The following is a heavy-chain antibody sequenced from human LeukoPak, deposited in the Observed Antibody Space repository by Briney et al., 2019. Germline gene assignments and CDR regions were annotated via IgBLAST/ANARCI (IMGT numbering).Heavy chain of an antibody. D-gene: IGHD3-3*01. CDR1: GFTYSNYW. J-gene: IGHJ4*02. V-gene: IGHV3-7*01. CDR3: ARLREIPVFGVVTKSTSYFDY. CDR2: IKQDRSEK. Sequence: GGSLRLSCVASGFTYSNYWMSWVRQAPGKGLGLVANIKQDRSEKYYVDSVKGRFTISRDNAKNSLYLQMNSLRAEDTAVYYCARLREIPVFGVVTKSTSYFDYWGQGTLVTVSS.